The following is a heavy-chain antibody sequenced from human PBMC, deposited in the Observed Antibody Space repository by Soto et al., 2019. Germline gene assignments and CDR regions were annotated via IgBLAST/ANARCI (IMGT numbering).Heavy chain of an antibody. D-gene: IGHD2-15*01. CDR3: ARDLWVMGCSGGSCYRTEYGMDV. J-gene: IGHJ6*02. V-gene: IGHV1-2*04. CDR2: INPNSGGT. CDR1: RYTFTGYY. Sequence: ASVEACCKASRYTFTGYYMHWVRQAPGQRLERMGWINPNSGGTNYAQKFQGWVTMTRDTSISTAYMELSRLRSDDTAVYYCARDLWVMGCSGGSCYRTEYGMDVWGQATTVTVS.